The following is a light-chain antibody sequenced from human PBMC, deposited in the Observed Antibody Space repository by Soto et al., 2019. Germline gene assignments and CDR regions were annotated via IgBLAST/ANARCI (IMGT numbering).Light chain of an antibody. CDR2: DAS. CDR1: QSISSW. V-gene: IGKV1-5*01. CDR3: QQYNSYLLT. J-gene: IGKJ4*01. Sequence: DIQMTQSPSTLSASVGDRVTITCRASQSISSWLAWYQQKPGKAPKLLIYDASSLESGVPSRFSGSGSGTEFTLTSSSLQPDYFATYYCQQYNSYLLTFGGGTKVEIK.